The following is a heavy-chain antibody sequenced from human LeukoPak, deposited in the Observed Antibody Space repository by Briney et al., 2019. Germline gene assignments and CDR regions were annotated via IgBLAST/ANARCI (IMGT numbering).Heavy chain of an antibody. CDR3: ARTVAAAGLYYFDF. CDR1: GGSINNYY. V-gene: IGHV4-59*12. J-gene: IGHJ4*02. Sequence: PSETLSLTCTVSGGSINNYYWSWIRQPPGKGLEWIAYISYSGSTNYDPSLKSRVTISVDTSKNQFSLNLSSVTAADTALYYCARTVAAAGLYYFDFWGQGTLVTVSS. D-gene: IGHD6-13*01. CDR2: ISYSGST.